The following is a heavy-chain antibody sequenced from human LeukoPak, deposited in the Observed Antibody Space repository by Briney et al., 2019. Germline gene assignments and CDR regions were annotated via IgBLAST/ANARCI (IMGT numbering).Heavy chain of an antibody. CDR3: AKGAYGSGSYLWRYYYYMDV. V-gene: IGHV3-30*02. CDR2: IRYDGSNK. CDR1: GFTFSSYG. Sequence: GGSLRLSCAASGFTFSSYGMHWVRQAPGKGLEWVAFIRYDGSNKYYADSVKGRFTISRVNSKNTLYLQMNSLRAEDTAVYYCAKGAYGSGSYLWRYYYYMDVWGKGTTVTISS. D-gene: IGHD3-10*01. J-gene: IGHJ6*03.